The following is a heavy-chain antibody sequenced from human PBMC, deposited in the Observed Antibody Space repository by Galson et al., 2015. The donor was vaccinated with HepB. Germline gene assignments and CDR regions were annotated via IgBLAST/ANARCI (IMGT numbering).Heavy chain of an antibody. J-gene: IGHJ3*02. V-gene: IGHV1-46*04. D-gene: IGHD3-22*01. CDR1: GYTFTSYY. CDR3: ARGYYYDSSGSIHHDAFDI. Sequence: SVKVSCKASGYTFTSYYMHWVRQAPGQGLEWMGIINPSGGSTSYAQKLQGRVTMTRDTSTSTVYMELSSLRSEDTAVYYCARGYYYDSSGSIHHDAFDICGQGTMVTVSS. CDR2: INPSGGST.